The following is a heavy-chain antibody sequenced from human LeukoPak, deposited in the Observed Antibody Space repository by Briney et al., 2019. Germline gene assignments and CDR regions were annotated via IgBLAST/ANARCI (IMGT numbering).Heavy chain of an antibody. D-gene: IGHD6-13*01. CDR2: IHYSGST. CDR3: ARMGTNSSAWFAGYYYYYYMDV. CDR1: RGSISGHY. Sequence: SETLSLTCTVSRGSISGHYWSWIRQPPGKGLEWVGYIHYSGSTNYNPSLKSRFLISVDRSKNQFSLKLSAVTAADTALYYCARMGTNSSAWFAGYYYYYYMDVWGKGTTVTVSS. V-gene: IGHV4-59*08. J-gene: IGHJ6*03.